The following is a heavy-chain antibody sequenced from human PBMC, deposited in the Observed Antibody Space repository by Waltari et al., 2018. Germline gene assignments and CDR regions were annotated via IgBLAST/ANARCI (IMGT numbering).Heavy chain of an antibody. V-gene: IGHV4-39*01. CDR3: ARREYQLPWVAAFDI. J-gene: IGHJ3*02. CDR1: GGSISSSSYY. Sequence: QLQLQESGPGLVKPSETLSLTCTVSGGSISSSSYYWRWIRQPPGKGLEWIGSIYYSGSTYYNPSLKSRVTISVDTSKNQFSLKLSSVTAADTAVYYCARREYQLPWVAAFDIWGQGTMVTVSS. D-gene: IGHD2-2*01. CDR2: IYYSGST.